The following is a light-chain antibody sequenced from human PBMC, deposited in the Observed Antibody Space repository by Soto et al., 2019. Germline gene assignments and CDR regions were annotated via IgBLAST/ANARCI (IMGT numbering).Light chain of an antibody. CDR1: QGISSY. J-gene: IGKJ1*01. CDR3: QQYYSYPWT. Sequence: ALRMTQAPSSLSESTGDRVTITCRASQGISSYLAWYQQKKGKXPKXXIYAASTLQSGVPSRFSVIVSGTDFTLTLSCLQSEDGATYDCQQYYSYPWTFGQGTKVDIK. V-gene: IGKV1-8*01. CDR2: AAS.